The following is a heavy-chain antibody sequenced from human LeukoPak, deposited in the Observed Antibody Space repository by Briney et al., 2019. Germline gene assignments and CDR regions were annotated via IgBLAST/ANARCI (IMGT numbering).Heavy chain of an antibody. D-gene: IGHD6-6*01. Sequence: ASLKVSSKASVGTFSSYSVSCVPQAPGQGLEWMGGIIPIFGTANYAQKFQGRVTITTDESTSTAYMELSSLRSEDTAVYYCAREASEAARSLGYWGQGTLVTVSS. J-gene: IGHJ4*02. CDR2: IIPIFGTA. V-gene: IGHV1-69*05. CDR3: AREASEAARSLGY. CDR1: VGTFSSYS.